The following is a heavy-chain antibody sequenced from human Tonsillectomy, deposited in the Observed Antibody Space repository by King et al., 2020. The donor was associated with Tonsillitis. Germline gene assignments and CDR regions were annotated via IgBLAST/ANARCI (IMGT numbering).Heavy chain of an antibody. CDR3: AKGLTGGRGSGPFDI. J-gene: IGHJ3*02. V-gene: IGHV3-23*04. Sequence: VQLVESGGGLVQPGGSLRLSCAASGFTFSSYAMAWVRQAPGKGLEWVSAVSGSGGTTYYADSVKGRFTISRDNSKNALYLQMNSLRAEDAAIYYCAKGLTGGRGSGPFDIWGQGTMVTVSS. CDR1: GFTFSSYA. CDR2: VSGSGGTT. D-gene: IGHD3-16*01.